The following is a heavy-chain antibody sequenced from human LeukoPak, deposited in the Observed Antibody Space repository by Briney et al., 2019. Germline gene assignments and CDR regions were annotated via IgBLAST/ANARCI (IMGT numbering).Heavy chain of an antibody. J-gene: IGHJ5*02. V-gene: IGHV1-2*02. CDR1: GYTFTGYY. D-gene: IGHD3-3*01. CDR3: ARDPFRYDFWSGYYRNWFDP. Sequence: ASVKVSCKASGYTFTGYYMHWVRQAPGQGLEWMGWINPNSGGTNYAQKFQGRVTMTRDTSISTAYMELSRLRCDDTAVYYCARDPFRYDFWSGYYRNWFDPWGQGTLVTVSS. CDR2: INPNSGGT.